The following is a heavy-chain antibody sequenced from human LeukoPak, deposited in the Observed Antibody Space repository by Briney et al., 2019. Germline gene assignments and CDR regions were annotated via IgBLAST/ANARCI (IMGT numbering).Heavy chain of an antibody. J-gene: IGHJ3*02. CDR2: INPNSGGT. V-gene: IGHV1-2*02. Sequence: ASVTVSRKASGYTFTGYYMHWVRQAPGQGLEWMGWINPNSGGTSYAQKFQGRVTMTRDTSISTAYMELSRLRSDDTAVYYCARVYDYIWGSYRYDAFDIWGQGTMVTVSS. CDR1: GYTFTGYY. CDR3: ARVYDYIWGSYRYDAFDI. D-gene: IGHD3-16*02.